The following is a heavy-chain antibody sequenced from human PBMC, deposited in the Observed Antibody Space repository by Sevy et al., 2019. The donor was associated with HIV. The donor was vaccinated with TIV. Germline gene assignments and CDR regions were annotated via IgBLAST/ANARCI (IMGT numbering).Heavy chain of an antibody. CDR1: GFTFGDYA. D-gene: IGHD3-3*01. CDR2: IRSKAYGGTT. Sequence: GGSLRLSCTASGFTFGDYAMSWFRQAPGKGLEWVGFIRSKAYGGTTEYAASVKGRFTISRDDSKSIAYLQMNSLKTXXTAVYYCTRDPSITIFGVVTDYFDYWGQGTLVTVSS. CDR3: TRDPSITIFGVVTDYFDY. V-gene: IGHV3-49*03. J-gene: IGHJ4*02.